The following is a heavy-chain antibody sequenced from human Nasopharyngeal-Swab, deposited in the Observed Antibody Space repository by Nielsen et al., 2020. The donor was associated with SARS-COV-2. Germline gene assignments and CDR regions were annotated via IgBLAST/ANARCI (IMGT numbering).Heavy chain of an antibody. J-gene: IGHJ4*02. CDR2: IWYDGSNK. Sequence: GESLKISYAASGFSFSTYGMHWVRQSPVKGLEWLTNIWYDGSNKYYADSVKGRFTVSRDNSKNTLFLEMDSLRAEDTAVYYCARDEHSSGWLIDYWGQGTLVTVSS. V-gene: IGHV3-33*01. CDR3: ARDEHSSGWLIDY. CDR1: GFSFSTYG. D-gene: IGHD6-19*01.